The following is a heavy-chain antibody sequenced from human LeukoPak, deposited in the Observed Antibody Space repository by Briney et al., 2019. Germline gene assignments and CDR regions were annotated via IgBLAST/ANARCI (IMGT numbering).Heavy chain of an antibody. V-gene: IGHV1-69*06. Sequence: GASVKVSCKASGGTFSSYAISWVRQAPGQGLEWMGGIIPIFGTANYAQKFQGRVTITADKSTSTAYMELSSLRSEDTAVYYCARALVRDSSSWYGAGGFDYWGQGTLVTVSS. CDR3: ARALVRDSSSWYGAGGFDY. CDR1: GGTFSSYA. J-gene: IGHJ4*02. CDR2: IIPIFGTA. D-gene: IGHD6-13*01.